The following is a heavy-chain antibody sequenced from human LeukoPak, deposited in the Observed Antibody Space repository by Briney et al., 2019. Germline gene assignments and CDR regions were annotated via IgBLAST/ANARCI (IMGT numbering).Heavy chain of an antibody. V-gene: IGHV1-69*13. CDR1: GGTFSSYA. CDR3: ARDNSGSYSHSFDY. CDR2: IIPIFGTA. Sequence: ASVKVSCKASGGTFSSYAISWVRQAPGPGLEWMGGIIPIFGTANYAQKFQGRVTITADESTSTAYMELSSLRSEDTAVYYCARDNSGSYSHSFDYWGQGALVTVSS. J-gene: IGHJ4*02. D-gene: IGHD1-26*01.